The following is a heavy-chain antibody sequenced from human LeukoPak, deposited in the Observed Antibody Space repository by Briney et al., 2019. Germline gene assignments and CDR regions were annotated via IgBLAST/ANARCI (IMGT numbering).Heavy chain of an antibody. CDR1: GFTFSNAW. Sequence: GGSLRLSCAASGFTFSNAWMSWVRQAPGKGLEWVGRIKSKTDGGTTDYAAPVKGRFTISRDDSKNTLYPQMNSLKTEDTAVYYCTTDSGYSGYDFRDYWGQGTLVTVSS. J-gene: IGHJ4*02. CDR3: TTDSGYSGYDFRDY. V-gene: IGHV3-15*01. CDR2: IKSKTDGGTT. D-gene: IGHD5-12*01.